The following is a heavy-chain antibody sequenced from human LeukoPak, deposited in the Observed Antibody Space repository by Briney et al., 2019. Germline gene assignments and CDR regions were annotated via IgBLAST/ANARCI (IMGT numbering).Heavy chain of an antibody. D-gene: IGHD3-22*01. V-gene: IGHV4-39*01. CDR2: IYYSGST. Sequence: PSETLSLTCTVSGGSISSSSYYWGWIRQPPGKGLEWIGSIYYSGSTYYNPSLKSRVTISVDTSKNQFSLKLSSVTAADTAVYYCARGYYYDSSGYYEGYFDYWGQGTLVTVSS. J-gene: IGHJ4*02. CDR3: ARGYYYDSSGYYEGYFDY. CDR1: GGSISSSSYY.